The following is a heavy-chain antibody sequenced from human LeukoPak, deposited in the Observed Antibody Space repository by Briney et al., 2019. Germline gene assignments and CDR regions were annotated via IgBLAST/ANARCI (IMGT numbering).Heavy chain of an antibody. CDR3: ARGGDLAPSNVLRYFDWLSYPKYYFDY. CDR2: IYYSGST. Sequence: SETLSLTCTVSGGSISSYYWSWIRQPPGKGLEWIGYIYYSGSTNYNPSLKSRVTISVDTSKNQFSLKLSSVTDADTAVYYCARGGDLAPSNVLRYFDWLSYPKYYFDYWGQGTLVTVSS. J-gene: IGHJ4*02. CDR1: GGSISSYY. V-gene: IGHV4-59*12. D-gene: IGHD3-9*01.